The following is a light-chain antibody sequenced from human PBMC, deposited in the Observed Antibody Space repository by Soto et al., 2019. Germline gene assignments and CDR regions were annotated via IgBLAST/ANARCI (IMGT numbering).Light chain of an antibody. Sequence: DIQMTQSPTSLSASVGDRVTITCRASQGIRNFVAWYQQKPGKAPKLLIYGATNLQSGVPSRFSGSGTRTDFTHTINTLQTEDVATYSHQKYSSVPFFGPGTKVEIK. V-gene: IGKV1-27*01. J-gene: IGKJ3*01. CDR3: QKYSSVPF. CDR1: QGIRNF. CDR2: GAT.